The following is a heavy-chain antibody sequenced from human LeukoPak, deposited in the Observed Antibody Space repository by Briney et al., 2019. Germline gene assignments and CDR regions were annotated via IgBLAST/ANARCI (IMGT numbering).Heavy chain of an antibody. J-gene: IGHJ5*02. CDR3: ARVGYMVRGVISWFDP. CDR1: GFTFSSYE. D-gene: IGHD3-10*01. V-gene: IGHV3-48*03. CDR2: ISSSGSTI. Sequence: GGSLRLSCAASGFTFSSYEMNWVRQAPGKGLEWVSYISSSGSTIYYADSVKGRFTISRDNAKNSLYLQMNSLRAEDTAVYYCARVGYMVRGVISWFDPWGQGTLVTVSS.